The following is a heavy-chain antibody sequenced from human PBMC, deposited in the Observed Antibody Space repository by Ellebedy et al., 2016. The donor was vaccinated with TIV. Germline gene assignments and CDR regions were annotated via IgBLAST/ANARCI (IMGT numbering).Heavy chain of an antibody. J-gene: IGHJ3*02. CDR3: AREGPDHTGTWYYTFDI. Sequence: GGSLRLSCGASGFTLSSYWMHWVRQAPGKGLEWVANIKPDVSEKHYLDSLKGRFTISSDNAKNSLYLQVNSLRADDTAVYYCAREGPDHTGTWYYTFDIWGPGTMVIVSS. V-gene: IGHV3-7*03. D-gene: IGHD4/OR15-4a*01. CDR1: GFTLSSYW. CDR2: IKPDVSEK.